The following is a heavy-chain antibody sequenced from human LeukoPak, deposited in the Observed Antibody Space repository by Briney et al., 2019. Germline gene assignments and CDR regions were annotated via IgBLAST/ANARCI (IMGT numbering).Heavy chain of an antibody. Sequence: SETLSLTCTVSGGSISSYYWSWIRQPLGKGLEWIGYIYYSGSTNYNPSLKSRVTISVDTSKNQFSLKLSSVTAADTAVYYCARALAARPYIFDYWGQGALVTVSS. CDR1: GGSISSYY. D-gene: IGHD6-6*01. J-gene: IGHJ4*02. CDR3: ARALAARPYIFDY. V-gene: IGHV4-59*08. CDR2: IYYSGST.